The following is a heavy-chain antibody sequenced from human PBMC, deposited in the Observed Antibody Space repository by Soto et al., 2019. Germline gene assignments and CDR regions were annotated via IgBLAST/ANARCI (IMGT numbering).Heavy chain of an antibody. CDR3: ARGPNSDC. V-gene: IGHV3-53*01. J-gene: IGHJ4*02. D-gene: IGHD2-21*01. Sequence: EERLVQSGGGLVQPGGSLRLSCAAYGFSVGANYMSWVRQAPGKGLELVSLIYSGGNPFYADSMKGRFTLSRNNSNTMLYLQMDSLRAEDTAVHYCARGPNSDCWGQGTMVIVSS. CDR1: GFSVGANY. CDR2: IYSGGNP.